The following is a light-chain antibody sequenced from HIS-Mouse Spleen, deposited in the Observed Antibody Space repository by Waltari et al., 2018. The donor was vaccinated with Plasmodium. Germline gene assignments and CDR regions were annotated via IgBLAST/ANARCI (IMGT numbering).Light chain of an antibody. CDR3: QQYNNWSFT. V-gene: IGKV3-15*01. J-gene: IGKJ3*01. Sequence: IVMTHSPATLPVSPGERATLSCRASQSVSSNLAWYQQKPGPAPRLLIYGASTRATGIPARFSGSGSGTEFTLTISSLQSEDFAVYYCQQYNNWSFTFGPGTKVDIK. CDR1: QSVSSN. CDR2: GAS.